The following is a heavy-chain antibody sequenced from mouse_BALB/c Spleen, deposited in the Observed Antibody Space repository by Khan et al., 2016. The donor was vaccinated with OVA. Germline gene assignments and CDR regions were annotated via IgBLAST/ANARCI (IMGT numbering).Heavy chain of an antibody. D-gene: IGHD1-1*01. V-gene: IGHV3-2*02. CDR2: ISYGGST. CDR3: ARKNYYGYAMDD. J-gene: IGHJ4*01. CDR1: GYSIPSDYA. Sequence: EVKLLESGPGLVKPSQSLSLTCTVTGYSIPSDYAWDWIRQFPGNKLEWMGYISYGGSTSYNPSLKSRISITRDTSKNQFFLQLNSVTTEDTATYYCARKNYYGYAMDDWGQGTSVTVSS.